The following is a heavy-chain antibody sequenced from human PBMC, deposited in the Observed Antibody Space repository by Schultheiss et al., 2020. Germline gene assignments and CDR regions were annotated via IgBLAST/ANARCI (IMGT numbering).Heavy chain of an antibody. CDR1: GFTFSSYA. V-gene: IGHV3-7*01. J-gene: IGHJ4*02. CDR3: SWTLDY. CDR2: IRPDGSEK. D-gene: IGHD3/OR15-3a*01. Sequence: GGSLGLSCAASGFTFSSYAMSWVRQAPGKGLEWVANIRPDGSEKHYVDSVRGRFTISRDNAKNSLYLQMDSLRAEDTAVYFCSWTLDYWGQGSLVTVSS.